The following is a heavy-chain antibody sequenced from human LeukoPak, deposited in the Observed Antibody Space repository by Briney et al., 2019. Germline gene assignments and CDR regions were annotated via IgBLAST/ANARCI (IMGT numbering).Heavy chain of an antibody. CDR1: GGSISSGGYS. J-gene: IGHJ3*02. Sequence: SETLSLTCAVSGGSISSGGYSWSWIRQPPGKGLEWIGYIYHSGSTYYNPSLKSRVTISVDRSKNQFSLKLSSVTAADTAVYYCARGLGVTMATDAFDIWGQGTMVTVSS. V-gene: IGHV4-30-2*01. D-gene: IGHD3-10*01. CDR2: IYHSGST. CDR3: ARGLGVTMATDAFDI.